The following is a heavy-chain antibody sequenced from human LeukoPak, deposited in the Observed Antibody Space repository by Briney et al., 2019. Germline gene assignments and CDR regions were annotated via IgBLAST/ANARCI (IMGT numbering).Heavy chain of an antibody. J-gene: IGHJ5*02. D-gene: IGHD2-2*01. CDR3: APDAMSSTPPGPSP. CDR2: IIPILGIA. V-gene: IGHV1-69*04. Sequence: GASVKVSCKASGYTFTGYYMHWVRQAPGQGLEWMGRIIPILGIANYAQKFQGRVTITADKSTSTAYMELSSLRSEDTAVYYCAPDAMSSTPPGPSPWGQGTLVTVSS. CDR1: GYTFTGYY.